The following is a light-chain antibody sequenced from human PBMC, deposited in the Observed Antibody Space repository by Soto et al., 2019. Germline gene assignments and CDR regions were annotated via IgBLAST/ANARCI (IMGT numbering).Light chain of an antibody. CDR3: SSYTSSYTLV. J-gene: IGLJ2*01. CDR2: DVS. CDR1: SSDVGGYNY. Sequence: QSALTQPASVSGSPGQSITISCTGTSSDVGGYNYVSGYQQHPGKAPKLMIYDVSNRPSGVSNRFSGSKSGNTASLTISGLQAEDEADYYCSSYTSSYTLVVGGGTKLTVL. V-gene: IGLV2-14*01.